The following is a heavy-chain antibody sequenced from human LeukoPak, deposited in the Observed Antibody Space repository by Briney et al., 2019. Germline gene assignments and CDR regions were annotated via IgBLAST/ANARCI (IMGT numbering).Heavy chain of an antibody. J-gene: IGHJ4*02. V-gene: IGHV4-59*01. CDR1: GGSICSFF. Sequence: SETLSLTCTVSGGSICSFFWSWIRQSPGEGLEWIGFIYENGRTSYNPSLKSRVTISVDTSKNQFSLTWTSMTAADTAVYYCARDWELGHWGRGILVTVTS. CDR2: IYENGRT. CDR3: ARDWELGH. D-gene: IGHD1-26*01.